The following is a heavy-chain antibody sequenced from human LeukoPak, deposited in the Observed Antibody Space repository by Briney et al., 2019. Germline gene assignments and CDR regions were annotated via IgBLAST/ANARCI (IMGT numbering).Heavy chain of an antibody. D-gene: IGHD4/OR15-4a*01. CDR3: ADRGYPTMV. CDR2: IYYSGST. CDR1: GGSISKYY. Sequence: SETLSLTCTVSGGSISKYYWSWIRQPPGKGLEWIAYIYYSGSTHYNPSLKSRVTIPVDTYKNQFSLELSAVNAGDTALYYLADRGYPTMVWGQGTMVTVSS. J-gene: IGHJ3*01. V-gene: IGHV4-59*01.